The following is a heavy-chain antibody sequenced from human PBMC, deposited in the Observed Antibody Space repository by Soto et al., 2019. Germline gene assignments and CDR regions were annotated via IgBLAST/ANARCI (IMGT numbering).Heavy chain of an antibody. CDR1: GGPINSPDYY. CDR3: ARHGGGGTIFGVVSPYYYYHYYMAV. Sequence: PSETLSLTCNVSGGPINSPDYYWTWIRQSPGKGLEWIGYLYFNGGTQYNPSLRTPISMSLDTSKNHFSLKMRSVTGADTAVYYCARHGGGGTIFGVVSPYYYYHYYMAVWGKGTTVTVSS. J-gene: IGHJ6*03. D-gene: IGHD3-3*01. V-gene: IGHV4-30-4*01. CDR2: LYFNGGT.